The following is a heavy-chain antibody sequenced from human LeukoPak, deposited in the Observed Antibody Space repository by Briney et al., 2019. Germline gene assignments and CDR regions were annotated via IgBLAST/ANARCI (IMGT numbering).Heavy chain of an antibody. D-gene: IGHD2-2*01. J-gene: IGHJ6*03. V-gene: IGHV4-59*12. CDR2: IHHSMSP. Sequence: SETLSLTCTVSGGSISTYYWSWIRQPPGKGLEWIGYIHHSMSPTYNPSPKSRVTISVDTSKNQFSLKLSSVTAADTALYYCARDSLLPSAMGYYYMDVWGKGTTVTVSS. CDR3: ARDSLLPSAMGYYYMDV. CDR1: GGSISTYY.